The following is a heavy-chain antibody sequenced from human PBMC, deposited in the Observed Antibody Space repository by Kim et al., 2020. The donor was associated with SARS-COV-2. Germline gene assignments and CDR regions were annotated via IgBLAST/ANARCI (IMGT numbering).Heavy chain of an antibody. CDR2: IIPIFGTA. V-gene: IGHV1-69*13. CDR3: ARSNHAYYYDSSGYYTDY. J-gene: IGHJ4*02. D-gene: IGHD3-22*01. Sequence: SVKVSCKASGGTFSSYAISWVRQAPGQGLEWMGGIIPIFGTANYAQKFQGRVTITADESTSTAYMELSSQRSEDTAVYYCARSNHAYYYDSSGYYTDYWGQGTLVTVSS. CDR1: GGTFSSYA.